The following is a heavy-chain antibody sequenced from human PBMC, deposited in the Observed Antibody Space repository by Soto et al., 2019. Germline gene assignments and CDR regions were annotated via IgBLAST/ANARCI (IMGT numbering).Heavy chain of an antibody. V-gene: IGHV4-39*01. CDR3: ARSISVAMDF. J-gene: IGHJ4*02. CDR1: GGSISSSSYH. CDR2: IYYSGTT. Sequence: QLQLQESGPGLEKPSETLSLTCTVSGGSISSSSYHWGWIRQPPGKGLEWIGSIYYSGTTYYNPSLKSRVTISVDTSKNQFSLKLSSVTAADTAVYYCARSISVAMDFWGQGTLVTVSS. D-gene: IGHD6-19*01.